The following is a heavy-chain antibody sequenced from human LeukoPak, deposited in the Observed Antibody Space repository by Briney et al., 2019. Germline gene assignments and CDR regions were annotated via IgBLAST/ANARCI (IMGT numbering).Heavy chain of an antibody. Sequence: GGSLRLSCAASGFTFSSYAMSWVRQAPGKGLEWVSAISGSGGSTYYADSVKGQFTISRDNSKNTLYLQMNSLRAEDTAVYYCATTGVDSSGYYGYWGQGTLVTVSS. CDR3: ATTGVDSSGYYGY. CDR1: GFTFSSYA. CDR2: ISGSGGST. J-gene: IGHJ4*02. V-gene: IGHV3-23*01. D-gene: IGHD3-22*01.